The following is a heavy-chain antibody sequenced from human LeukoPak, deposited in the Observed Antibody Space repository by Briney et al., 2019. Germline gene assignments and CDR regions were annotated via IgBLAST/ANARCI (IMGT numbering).Heavy chain of an antibody. J-gene: IGHJ4*02. CDR3: ARGYCSSTSCSYFDY. Sequence: PSETLSLTCTVSGGSISSYYWSWIRQPPGKGLEWIGYIYYSGSTNYHPSLKSRVTISVDTSKNQFSLKLSSVTAADTAVYYCARGYCSSTSCSYFDYWGQGTLVTVSS. CDR1: GGSISSYY. CDR2: IYYSGST. V-gene: IGHV4-59*01. D-gene: IGHD2-2*01.